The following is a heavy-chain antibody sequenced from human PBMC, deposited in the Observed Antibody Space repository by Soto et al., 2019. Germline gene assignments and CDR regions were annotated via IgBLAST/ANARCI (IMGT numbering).Heavy chain of an antibody. J-gene: IGHJ5*02. D-gene: IGHD2-8*02. CDR2: MNPNSGNT. V-gene: IGHV1-8*01. CDR3: ARSPPLVESNNYAGGWFDP. CDR1: AYTFTSYD. Sequence: QVQLVQSGAEVKKPGASVKVSCKASAYTFTSYDINWLRQATGQGLEWMGWMNPNSGNTGYPQKFQGRVTMIRNTSISTAYMELSSLRFEDTAVYYCARSPPLVESNNYAGGWFDPWGQGTLVTVSS.